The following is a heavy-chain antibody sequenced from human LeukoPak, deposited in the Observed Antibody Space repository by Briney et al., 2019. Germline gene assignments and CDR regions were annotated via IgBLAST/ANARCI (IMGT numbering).Heavy chain of an antibody. CDR1: GFTFSDSA. V-gene: IGHV3-73*01. Sequence: GGSLKLSCAASGFTFSDSAIHWVRQATGKGLEWVGRIRSKADTYATTYAASLKGRFTISRDDSRNRAYLQMSSLRTEDTAVYYCTREYSSGWPFEFWGQGTLVTVSS. J-gene: IGHJ4*02. CDR3: TREYSSGWPFEF. D-gene: IGHD6-19*01. CDR2: IRSKADTYAT.